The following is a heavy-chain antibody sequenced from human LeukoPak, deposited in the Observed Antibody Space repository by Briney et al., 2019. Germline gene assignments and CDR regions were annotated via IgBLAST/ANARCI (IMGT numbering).Heavy chain of an antibody. CDR2: IYYSGST. D-gene: IGHD3-22*01. V-gene: IGHV4-39*07. CDR3: ARRAYSSGYYYFDY. J-gene: IGHJ4*02. Sequence: PSETLSLTCTVSGGSISSSSYYWGWIRQPPGKGLEWIGSIYYSGSTYYNPSLKSRVTISVDTSKNQFSLKLSSVTAADTAVYYCARRAYSSGYYYFDYWGQGTLVTVSS. CDR1: GGSISSSSYY.